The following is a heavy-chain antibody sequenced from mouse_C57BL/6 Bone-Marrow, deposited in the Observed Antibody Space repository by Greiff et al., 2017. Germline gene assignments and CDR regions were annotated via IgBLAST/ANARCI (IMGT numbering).Heavy chain of an antibody. CDR3: TREYYGSSYRFAY. J-gene: IGHJ3*01. D-gene: IGHD1-1*01. CDR2: IDPETGGT. Sequence: VKLQESGAELVRPGASVTLSCKASGYTFTDYEMHWVKQTPVHGLEWIGAIDPETGGTAYNQKFKGKAILTADKSSSTAYMELRSLTSEDSAVYYCTREYYGSSYRFAYWGQGTLVTVSA. V-gene: IGHV1-15*01. CDR1: GYTFTDYE.